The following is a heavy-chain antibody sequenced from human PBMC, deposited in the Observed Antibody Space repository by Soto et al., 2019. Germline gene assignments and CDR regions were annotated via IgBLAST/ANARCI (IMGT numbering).Heavy chain of an antibody. CDR2: ISAYNGNT. CDR3: ARLNDILTGYPDYFDY. CDR1: GYTFTSYG. D-gene: IGHD3-9*01. Sequence: ASVKVSCKASGYTFTSYGISWVRQAPGQGLEWMGWISAYNGNTNYAQKLQGRVTMTTDTSTSTAYMELRSLRSDDTAVYYCARLNDILTGYPDYFDYWGKGTLVTVSS. J-gene: IGHJ4*02. V-gene: IGHV1-18*01.